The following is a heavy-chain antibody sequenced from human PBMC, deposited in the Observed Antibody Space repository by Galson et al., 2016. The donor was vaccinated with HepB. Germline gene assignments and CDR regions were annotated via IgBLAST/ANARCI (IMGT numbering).Heavy chain of an antibody. V-gene: IGHV4-61*01. D-gene: IGHD3-10*01. CDR2: IYFSGST. CDR3: ARELGEDTLGAEFDK. CDR1: GDSVSSGRYY. Sequence: SETLSLTCAVSGDSVSSGRYYWSWIRQPPGKRLEWIGYIYFSGSTKYNPSLKSRVTILVDTSKNQFSLKLRSVTAADTAVYYCARELGEDTLGAEFDKWGQGTLVIVSS. J-gene: IGHJ4*02.